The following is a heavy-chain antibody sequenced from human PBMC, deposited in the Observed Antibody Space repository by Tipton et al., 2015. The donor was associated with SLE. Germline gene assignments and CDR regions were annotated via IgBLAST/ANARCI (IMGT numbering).Heavy chain of an antibody. Sequence: TLSLTCTVSGGSISSSTYYWGWIRQPPGKGLEWVGSIYYTGTTYYTPSLKSRVTISVDKSKNQFSLNLNSVTAADTAVYYCANTHCSGGSCYSVYWGQGTLVTVTS. V-gene: IGHV4-39*07. CDR1: GGSISSSTYY. J-gene: IGHJ4*02. D-gene: IGHD2-15*01. CDR3: ANTHCSGGSCYSVY. CDR2: IYYTGTT.